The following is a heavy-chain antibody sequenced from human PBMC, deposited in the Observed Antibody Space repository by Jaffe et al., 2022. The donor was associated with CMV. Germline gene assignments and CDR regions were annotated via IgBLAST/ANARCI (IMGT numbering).Heavy chain of an antibody. D-gene: IGHD2-2*01. CDR2: ISAYNGNT. CDR3: ARDHPGEVVVPAATPAAFDI. J-gene: IGHJ3*02. V-gene: IGHV1-18*01. CDR1: GYTFTSYG. Sequence: QVQLVQSGAEVKKPGASVKVSCKASGYTFTSYGISWVRQAPGQGLEWMGWISAYNGNTNYAQKLQGRVTMTTDTSTSTAYMELRSLRSDDTAVYYCARDHPGEVVVPAATPAAFDIWGQGTMVTVSS.